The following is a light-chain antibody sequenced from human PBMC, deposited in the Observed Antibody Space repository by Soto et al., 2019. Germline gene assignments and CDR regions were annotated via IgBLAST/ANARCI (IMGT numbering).Light chain of an antibody. V-gene: IGKV3-15*01. J-gene: IGKJ4*01. Sequence: EIMMTQSPATLSVSPGERATLSCRASQSVSIYLAWYQQKPGQAPRLLIYGASTRATGGPARFSGSGSGTEFTLTISSLQSEDFAVYYCQQYNSWPLTFGGGTKVEIK. CDR2: GAS. CDR1: QSVSIY. CDR3: QQYNSWPLT.